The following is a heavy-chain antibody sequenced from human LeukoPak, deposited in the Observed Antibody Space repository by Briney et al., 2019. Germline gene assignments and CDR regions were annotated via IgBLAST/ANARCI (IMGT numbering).Heavy chain of an antibody. CDR2: ISYDGSNK. Sequence: PGGSLRLSCAASGFTFSSYGMHWVRQAPGKGLEWVAVISYDGSNKYYADSVKGRFTISRDDAKNSLYLQMNSLRAEDTAVYYCARVSRVYYDSSGYPYWGQGTLVTVSS. V-gene: IGHV3-30*03. D-gene: IGHD3-22*01. CDR1: GFTFSSYG. CDR3: ARVSRVYYDSSGYPY. J-gene: IGHJ4*02.